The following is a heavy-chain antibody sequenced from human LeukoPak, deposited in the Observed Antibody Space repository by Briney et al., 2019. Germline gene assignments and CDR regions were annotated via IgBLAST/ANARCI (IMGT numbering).Heavy chain of an antibody. Sequence: GGSLRLSCAASGFTFSTYWMAWVRQAPGKGLEWVANIKGEESARHQADSVKGRFTISRDNTQNSVYLQMRSLRGEDTAVYYCARDVGGSLDYWGQGTLVTVSS. V-gene: IGHV3-7*01. CDR1: GFTFSTYW. J-gene: IGHJ4*02. D-gene: IGHD1-26*01. CDR2: IKGEESAR. CDR3: ARDVGGSLDY.